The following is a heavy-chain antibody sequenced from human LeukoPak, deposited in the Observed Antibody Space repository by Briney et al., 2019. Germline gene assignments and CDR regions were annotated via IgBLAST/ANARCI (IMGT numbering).Heavy chain of an antibody. V-gene: IGHV4-59*01. Sequence: GSLRLSCAASGFTFNNAWMSWIRQPPGKGLEWIGYIYYSGSTNYNPSLKSRVTISVDTSKNQFSLKLSSVTAADTAVYYCARESGWLQPIFDYWGQGTLVTVSS. D-gene: IGHD5-24*01. CDR2: IYYSGST. CDR3: ARESGWLQPIFDY. CDR1: GFTFNNAW. J-gene: IGHJ4*02.